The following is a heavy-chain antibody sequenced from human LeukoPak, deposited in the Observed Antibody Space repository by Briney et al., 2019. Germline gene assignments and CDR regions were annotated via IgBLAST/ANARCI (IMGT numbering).Heavy chain of an antibody. CDR3: ARLTNFYGSGWVFDP. D-gene: IGHD3-10*01. V-gene: IGHV4-39*07. CDR2: IYYTGHT. Sequence: SQTLSLTCTVSGGSISSSSHYWGWVRQPPGKGPEWIGNIYYTGHTFYNPSLKSPVTMSLDTSKNHFSLKLSSVTAADTAVYYCARLTNFYGSGWVFDPWGQGTLVTVSS. J-gene: IGHJ5*02. CDR1: GGSISSSSHY.